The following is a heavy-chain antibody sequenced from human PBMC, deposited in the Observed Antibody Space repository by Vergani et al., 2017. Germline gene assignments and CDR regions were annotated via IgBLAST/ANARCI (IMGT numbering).Heavy chain of an antibody. D-gene: IGHD5-18*01. CDR1: GRSISSYY. V-gene: IGHV4-4*07. CDR2: IYTSGST. CDR3: ARGERSRGQWIQLGYYYYYMDV. Sequence: QVQLQESGPGLVKPSETLSLTCTVSGRSISSYYWSWIRQPAGKGLEWIGRIYTSGSTNYNPSLKSRVTMSVDTSKNQFSLKLSSVTAADTAVYYCARGERSRGQWIQLGYYYYYMDVWGKXP. J-gene: IGHJ6*03.